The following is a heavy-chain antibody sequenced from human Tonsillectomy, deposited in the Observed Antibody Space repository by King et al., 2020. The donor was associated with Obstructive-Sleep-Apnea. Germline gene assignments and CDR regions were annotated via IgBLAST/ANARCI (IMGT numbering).Heavy chain of an antibody. V-gene: IGHV3-74*01. D-gene: IGHD1-26*01. CDR2: INSDGSST. Sequence: VQLVESGGGLVQPGGSLRLSCAASGVTFRTSWMHWVRQAPGRGLVWVSRINSDGSSTIYADFVKGRLPISRDNAKNTLYLQMNSLRAEDTAVYYCARDRGGAGPTTTDYWGQGTLVTVSS. CDR1: GVTFRTSW. CDR3: ARDRGGAGPTTTDY. J-gene: IGHJ4*02.